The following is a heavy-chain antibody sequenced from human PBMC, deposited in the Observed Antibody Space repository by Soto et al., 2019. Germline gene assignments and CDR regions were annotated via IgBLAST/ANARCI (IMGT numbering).Heavy chain of an antibody. J-gene: IGHJ4*02. CDR1: GYSFTGYY. CDR2: INPNSGDT. V-gene: IGHV1-2*02. D-gene: IGHD1-26*01. Sequence: QVQLVQSGAEVKKPGASVKVSCKASGYSFTGYYMYWGRQAPGQGLEWMGWINPNSGDTKYAQNFQGRVIMTGDTSINTAYMELSRLTSDDTAVYYCAREALPWGGTKDYWGQGTLVTVSS. CDR3: AREALPWGGTKDY.